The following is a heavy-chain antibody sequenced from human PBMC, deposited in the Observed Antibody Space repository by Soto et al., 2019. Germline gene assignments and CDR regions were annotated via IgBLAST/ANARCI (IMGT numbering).Heavy chain of an antibody. J-gene: IGHJ4*02. D-gene: IGHD4-17*01. CDR3: ARTTAVPNTLRSRYFFVY. CDR2: VYYSGTT. V-gene: IGHV4-61*01. CDR1: GGSVSNKTYY. Sequence: SETLSLTCSVSGGSVSNKTYYWSWIRQPPGKRLEWIGYVYYSGTTNYNPSLKSRVTISVDLSKNQFSLRLSSVTTADTALYYCARTTAVPNTLRSRYFFVYRGQGTLVTVSS.